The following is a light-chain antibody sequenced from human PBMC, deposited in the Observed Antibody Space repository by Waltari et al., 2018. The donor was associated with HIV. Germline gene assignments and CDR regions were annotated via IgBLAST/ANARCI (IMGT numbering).Light chain of an antibody. V-gene: IGLV2-11*01. CDR2: DVN. CDR3: CSYADNYPVV. CDR1: SSDVGGYNY. Sequence: QSALTQPRSVSGSPGQSVTISCTGTSSDVGGYNYVSWYQQHPGKAPKFMIYDVNDRPSGVPDRFSGSKSGNTASLSISWLQAEDEADYYCCSYADNYPVVFGGGTKLTVL. J-gene: IGLJ2*01.